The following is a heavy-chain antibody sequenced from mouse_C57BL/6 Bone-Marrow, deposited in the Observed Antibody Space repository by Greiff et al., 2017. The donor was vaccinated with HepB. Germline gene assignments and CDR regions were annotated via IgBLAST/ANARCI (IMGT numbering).Heavy chain of an antibody. V-gene: IGHV5-12*01. J-gene: IGHJ4*01. D-gene: IGHD1-1*01. CDR2: ISNGGGST. Sequence: EVKLVESGGGLVQPGGSLKLSCAASGFTFSDYYMYWVRQTPEKRLEWVAYISNGGGSTYYPDTVKGRFTSSRDKAKNTLYLQMSRLKSEATAMDYCARHGYYGSSPYAMDYWGQGTSVTVSS. CDR1: GFTFSDYY. CDR3: ARHGYYGSSPYAMDY.